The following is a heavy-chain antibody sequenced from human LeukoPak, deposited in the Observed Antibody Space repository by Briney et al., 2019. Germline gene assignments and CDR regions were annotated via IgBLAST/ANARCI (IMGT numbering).Heavy chain of an antibody. CDR2: IYYSGST. Sequence: SDTLSLMCTVCGGPMSSYYWSWIRAPPGKALEWFGYIYYSGSTNHNPSLKSRVTISVDTSKNQFSLTLSSVTAADTAVYYCATAAGYYYDSNGYYYSNPYFDYWGQGTLVTVSS. V-gene: IGHV4-59*07. CDR3: ATAAGYYYDSNGYYYSNPYFDY. D-gene: IGHD3-22*01. CDR1: GGPMSSYY. J-gene: IGHJ4*02.